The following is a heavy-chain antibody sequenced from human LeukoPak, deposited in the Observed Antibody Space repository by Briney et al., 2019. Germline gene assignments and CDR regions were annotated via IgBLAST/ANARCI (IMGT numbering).Heavy chain of an antibody. V-gene: IGHV4-59*01. CDR3: ARGAAVRYSGYDSDY. D-gene: IGHD5-12*01. CDR1: GGTICTYY. Sequence: PSETLSLTCTVSGGTICTYYWSWIRQPPGKGLEGIGYLYYSGSTNYNPSLKSRVTISVDTSKNQFSLKLSSVTAADTAVCYWARGAAVRYSGYDSDYWGQGTLVTVSS. J-gene: IGHJ4*02. CDR2: LYYSGST.